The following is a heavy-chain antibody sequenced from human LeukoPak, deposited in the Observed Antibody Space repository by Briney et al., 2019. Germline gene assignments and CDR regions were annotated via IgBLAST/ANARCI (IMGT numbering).Heavy chain of an antibody. D-gene: IGHD4-17*01. CDR2: INPNSGGT. CDR1: GYTFTGYY. V-gene: IGHV1-2*04. Sequence: ASVKVSCKASGYTFTGYYMHWVRQAPGQGLEWMGWINPNSGGTNYAQKFQGWVTMTRDTSISTAYMELSRLRSDDTAVYYCARSPTVTALSYYYGMDVWGQGTTVTVS. J-gene: IGHJ6*02. CDR3: ARSPTVTALSYYYGMDV.